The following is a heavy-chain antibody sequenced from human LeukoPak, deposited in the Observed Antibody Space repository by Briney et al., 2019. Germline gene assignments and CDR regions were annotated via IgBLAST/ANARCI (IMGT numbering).Heavy chain of an antibody. CDR2: ITSSGTTT. CDR3: ARGDEGDTTVLRGGYFDY. J-gene: IGHJ4*02. Sequence: GGSLRLSCAASGFTFSDYFMTWIRQAPGKGLEYISFITSSGTTTYYADSPKGRFTISRDNAKNSLYLQMDSLRAEDTAVYYCARGDEGDTTVLRGGYFDYWGQGTLVTVSS. V-gene: IGHV3-11*04. CDR1: GFTFSDYF. D-gene: IGHD4-17*01.